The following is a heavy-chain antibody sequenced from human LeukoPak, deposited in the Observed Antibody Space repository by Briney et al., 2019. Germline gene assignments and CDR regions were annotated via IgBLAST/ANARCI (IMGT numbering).Heavy chain of an antibody. CDR1: GGSISSGGYY. V-gene: IGHV4-31*03. J-gene: IGHJ2*01. Sequence: SQTLSLTCTVSGGSISSGGYYWNWIRQHPGKGLEWIGYIYYSGSTYYNPSLKSRVSISVDTSKNQFSLKVSSVTAADTAVYYCARREKEDWYFDLWGRGTLVTVSS. CDR3: ARREKEDWYFDL. CDR2: IYYSGST.